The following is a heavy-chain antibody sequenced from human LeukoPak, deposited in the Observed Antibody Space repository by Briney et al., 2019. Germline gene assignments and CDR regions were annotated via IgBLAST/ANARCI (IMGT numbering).Heavy chain of an antibody. Sequence: GASVKVSCKASGYIFTGFYVHWVRQAPGQGLEWMGRINPNSGGTHHAQKFQGRVTMSRDMSISTAYMELSSLTSDDTAVYYCARDSSSGWYFDYWGQGTLVTVSS. CDR3: ARDSSSGWYFDY. CDR2: INPNSGGT. J-gene: IGHJ4*02. D-gene: IGHD6-19*01. V-gene: IGHV1-2*06. CDR1: GYIFTGFY.